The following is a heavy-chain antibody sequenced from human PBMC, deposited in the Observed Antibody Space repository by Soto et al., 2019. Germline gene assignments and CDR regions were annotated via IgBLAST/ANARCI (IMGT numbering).Heavy chain of an antibody. Sequence: SETLSLTCTVSGGSISSGGYYWSWIRQHPGKGLEWIGYIYYSGSTYYNPSLKSRVTISVDTSKNQFSLKLSSVTAADTAVYYCARGLPGVDAFDIWGQGTMVTVSS. CDR1: GGSISSGGYY. CDR3: ARGLPGVDAFDI. CDR2: IYYSGST. D-gene: IGHD2-2*01. V-gene: IGHV4-31*03. J-gene: IGHJ3*02.